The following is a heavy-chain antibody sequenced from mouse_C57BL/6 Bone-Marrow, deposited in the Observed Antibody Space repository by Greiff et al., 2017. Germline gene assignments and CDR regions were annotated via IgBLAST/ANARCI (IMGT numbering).Heavy chain of an antibody. CDR3: TTTITTVVATDFDY. CDR2: IEPENGDT. J-gene: IGHJ2*01. CDR1: GFNIKDDY. V-gene: IGHV14-4*01. Sequence: EVQLQQSGAELVRPGASVKLSCTASGFNIKDDYMHWVKQRPEQGLEWIGWIEPENGDTEYASKFQGKATITADTSSNTAYLQLSSLTSEDTAVYYCTTTITTVVATDFDYWGQGTTLTVSS. D-gene: IGHD1-1*01.